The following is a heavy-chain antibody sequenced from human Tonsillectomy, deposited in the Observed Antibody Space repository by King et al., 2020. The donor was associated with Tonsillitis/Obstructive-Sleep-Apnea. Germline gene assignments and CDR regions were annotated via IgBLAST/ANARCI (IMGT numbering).Heavy chain of an antibody. J-gene: IGHJ4*02. CDR1: GYTFTTYG. V-gene: IGHV1-18*01. CDR2: ISPSNGDT. CDR3: ARDSMSHYYDSSAYQTFDY. D-gene: IGHD3-22*01. Sequence: VQLVQSGAEVKKPGASVKVSCKASGYTFTTYGISWVRQAPGQGLEWMGWISPSNGDTNYAQKLQDRVTMSTGTSTSTAYMELRSLRSDDTAVYYCARDSMSHYYDSSAYQTFDYWGQGTLVTVSS.